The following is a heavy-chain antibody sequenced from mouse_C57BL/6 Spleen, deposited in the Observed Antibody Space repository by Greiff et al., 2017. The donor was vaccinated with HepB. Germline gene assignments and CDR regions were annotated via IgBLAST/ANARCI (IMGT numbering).Heavy chain of an antibody. CDR2: IYPGSGST. J-gene: IGHJ2*01. Sequence: QVQLQQSGAELVKPGASVKMSCKASGYTFTSYWITWVKQRPGQGLEWIGDIYPGSGSTNYNEKFKSKATLTVDTSSSTAYMQLSSLTSEDSAVYYCARSGWYYGSSPFDYWGQGTTLTVSS. D-gene: IGHD1-1*01. CDR1: GYTFTSYW. V-gene: IGHV1-55*01. CDR3: ARSGWYYGSSPFDY.